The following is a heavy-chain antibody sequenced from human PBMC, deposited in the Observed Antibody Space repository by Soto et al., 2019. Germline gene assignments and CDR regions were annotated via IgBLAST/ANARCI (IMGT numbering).Heavy chain of an antibody. CDR1: GLTLSNRY. J-gene: IGHJ4*02. CDR2: SRSKAMGFST. V-gene: IGHV3-72*01. Sequence: EVQVVESGGGLVQPGGSLRLSCVASGLTLSNRYMDWVRQAPGKGLEWVGRSRSKAMGFSTEYAASVRGRFTISRDGSEDSVYLEMNSLKTEDTAVYYCAVDTVGTGSYWGQGTLVTVSS. D-gene: IGHD5-12*01. CDR3: AVDTVGTGSY.